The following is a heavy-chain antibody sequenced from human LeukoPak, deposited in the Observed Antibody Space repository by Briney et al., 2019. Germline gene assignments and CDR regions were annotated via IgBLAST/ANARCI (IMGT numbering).Heavy chain of an antibody. CDR2: IYYSGST. CDR1: YGSISSNSYY. Sequence: SETLSLTCTVSYGSISSNSYYWGWIRQPPGKGLEWIGYIYYSGSTNYNPSLKSRVTISVDTSKNQFSLKLSSVTAADTAVYYCARGLGRFGELLINWFDPWGQGTLVTVSS. CDR3: ARGLGRFGELLINWFDP. D-gene: IGHD3-10*01. V-gene: IGHV4-61*05. J-gene: IGHJ5*02.